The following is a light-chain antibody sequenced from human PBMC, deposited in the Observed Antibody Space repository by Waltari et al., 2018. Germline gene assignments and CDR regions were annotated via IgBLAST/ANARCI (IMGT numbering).Light chain of an antibody. CDR3: SSYTSSSTWV. V-gene: IGLV2-14*01. CDR1: RRDVGGYNH. Sequence: QSALLPPASVSGSAGQSITISCSGTRRDVGGYNHVSWYQQHPAKAPKIMLYEVSNRPSVVSNRFSGSKSSNTASLTISALQAEDEADYDCSSYTSSSTWVFGGGTKLTVL. J-gene: IGLJ3*02. CDR2: EVS.